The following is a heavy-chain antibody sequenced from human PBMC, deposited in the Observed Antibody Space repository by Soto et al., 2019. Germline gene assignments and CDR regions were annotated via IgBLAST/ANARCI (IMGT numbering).Heavy chain of an antibody. CDR3: AHDSSGLYGFDY. D-gene: IGHD6-19*01. J-gene: IGHJ4*02. CDR1: GFSLRSSGVG. CDR2: IYWDDDK. V-gene: IGHV2-5*02. Sequence: SGPTLVNPTQTLTLTCTFSGFSLRSSGVGVGWIRQPPGKALEWLALIYWDDDKRYSPSLKSRLTIIKDTSKNQVVLIMTNMDPLDTATYYCAHDSSGLYGFDYWGQGILVTVSS.